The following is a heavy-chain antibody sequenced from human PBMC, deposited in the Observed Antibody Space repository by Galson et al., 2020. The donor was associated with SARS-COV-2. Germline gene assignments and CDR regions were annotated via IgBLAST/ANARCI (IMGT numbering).Heavy chain of an antibody. Sequence: GGSLRLSCAASGFTFSSYAMSWVRQAPGKGLEWVSAISGSGGSTYYADSVKGRFTISRDNSKNTLYLQMNSRRAEDTAVYYCAKDYSPSSSWYDSYYYGMDVWGQGTTVTVSS. CDR2: ISGSGGST. V-gene: IGHV3-23*01. CDR1: GFTFSSYA. CDR3: AKDYSPSSSWYDSYYYGMDV. D-gene: IGHD6-13*01. J-gene: IGHJ6*02.